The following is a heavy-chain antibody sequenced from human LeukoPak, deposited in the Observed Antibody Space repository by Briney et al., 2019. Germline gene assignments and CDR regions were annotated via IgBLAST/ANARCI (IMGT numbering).Heavy chain of an antibody. V-gene: IGHV4-34*01. CDR1: GGSFSGYY. Sequence: PSETLSLTCAVDGGSFSGYYWSWIRQTPGKGLEWIGEINHSGSTNYNPSLKSRVTISVDTSKNQFSLTLSSVTAADTAVYYCARAGLNGDVDYWGQGTLVTVSS. J-gene: IGHJ4*02. CDR3: ARAGLNGDVDY. D-gene: IGHD4-17*01. CDR2: INHSGST.